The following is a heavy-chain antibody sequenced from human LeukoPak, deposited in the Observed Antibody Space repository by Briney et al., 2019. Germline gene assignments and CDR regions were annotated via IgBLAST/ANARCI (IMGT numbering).Heavy chain of an antibody. V-gene: IGHV3-33*08. J-gene: IGHJ4*02. D-gene: IGHD6-13*01. Sequence: QTGGSLRLSCAASGFTFSSCAMSWVRQAPGKGLEWVAVIWYDGSNKYYADSVKGRFTISRDNSKNTLYLQMNSLRAEDTAVYYCLVLGYWGQGTLVTVSS. CDR1: GFTFSSCA. CDR2: IWYDGSNK. CDR3: LVLGY.